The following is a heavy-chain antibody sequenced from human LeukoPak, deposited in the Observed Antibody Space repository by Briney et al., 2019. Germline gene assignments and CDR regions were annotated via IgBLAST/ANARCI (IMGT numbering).Heavy chain of an antibody. CDR3: ARDPHGGNSLGP. V-gene: IGHV3-7*01. CDR1: GFTFSGYW. J-gene: IGHJ5*02. CDR2: INQDGGDR. D-gene: IGHD4-23*01. Sequence: PGGSLRLSCVASGFTFSGYWMGWVRQAPGKGLEWVANINQDGGDRNYVDSVKGRFTISRDNAKNSLYLQMNSLRAEDTAVYYCARDPHGGNSLGPWGQGTLVTVSS.